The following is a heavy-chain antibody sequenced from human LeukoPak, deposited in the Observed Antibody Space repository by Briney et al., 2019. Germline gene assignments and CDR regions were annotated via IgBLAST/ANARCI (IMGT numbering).Heavy chain of an antibody. J-gene: IGHJ3*02. CDR2: IYYRDTT. D-gene: IGHD3-10*01. Sequence: SETLSLTCTVSGGSISSYYWSWIRQPPGKGLEWIGYIYYRDTTNYNPSLKSRVTISVDTSKNQFSLKLSSVTAADTAVYYCARDTTMVPSAFDIWGQGTMVTVSS. CDR3: ARDTTMVPSAFDI. V-gene: IGHV4-59*01. CDR1: GGSISSYY.